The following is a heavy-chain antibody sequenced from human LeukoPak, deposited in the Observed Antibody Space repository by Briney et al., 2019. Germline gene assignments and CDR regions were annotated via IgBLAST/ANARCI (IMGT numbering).Heavy chain of an antibody. CDR1: GFTFANSA. J-gene: IGHJ4*02. CDR2: ISYSGGT. V-gene: IGHV3-23*01. CDR3: AKDMRWLGEINYFDY. Sequence: GGSLRLSCAASGFTFANSAMSWVRQAPGKGLEWVSCISYSGGTYYADSVKGRFTVSRDNSRNTLYLQMNSLRAEDTAVYYCAKDMRWLGEINYFDYWGQGTLVTVSS. D-gene: IGHD6-19*01.